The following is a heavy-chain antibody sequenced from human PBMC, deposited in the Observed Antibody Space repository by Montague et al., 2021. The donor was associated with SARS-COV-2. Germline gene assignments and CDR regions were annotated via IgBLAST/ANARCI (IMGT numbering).Heavy chain of an antibody. J-gene: IGHJ4*02. CDR3: ATRTRYPQNDFGF. Sequence: SETLSLTCTVSGDSIRNSDYSWGWVRQPPGKGLEWIGNIYNGGTTSYNPSLKSRVTIFVDTSKNQFSLKLSSVTAADTAVYYCATRTRYPQNDFGFWGQGTRVTVSS. CDR1: GDSIRNSDYS. V-gene: IGHV4-39*01. D-gene: IGHD2-15*01. CDR2: IYNGGTT.